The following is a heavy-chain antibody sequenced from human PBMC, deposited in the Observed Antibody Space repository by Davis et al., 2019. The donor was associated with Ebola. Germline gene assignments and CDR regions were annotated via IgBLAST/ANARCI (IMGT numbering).Heavy chain of an antibody. CDR2: ISGSGGTT. J-gene: IGHJ4*02. CDR1: VITFSSYA. Sequence: GGSLRLSCADSVITFSSYAMTWVRQAPGKGLEWVSAISGSGGTTYYAGSVKGRFTISRDNSKNTLYLQMNSLRAEDTAVYYCANPTSRGYWGQGTLVTVSS. V-gene: IGHV3-23*01. CDR3: ANPTSRGY.